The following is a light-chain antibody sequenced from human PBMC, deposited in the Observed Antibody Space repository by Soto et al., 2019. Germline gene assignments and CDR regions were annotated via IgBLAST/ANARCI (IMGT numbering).Light chain of an antibody. V-gene: IGKV3-15*01. CDR2: GAS. CDR3: QQRSNWPPLT. CDR1: QSVSSN. J-gene: IGKJ5*01. Sequence: EIVMTQSPATLSVSPGERATLSCRASQSVSSNLAWYQQKPGQAPRLLIYGASTRATGIPARFSGSGSGTEFTLTISSLEPEDFAVDYCQQRSNWPPLTFGQGTRRESK.